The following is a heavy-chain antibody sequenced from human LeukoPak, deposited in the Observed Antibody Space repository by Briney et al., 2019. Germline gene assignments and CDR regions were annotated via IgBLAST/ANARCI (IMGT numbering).Heavy chain of an antibody. D-gene: IGHD2-2*01. CDR2: ISSSSSYI. V-gene: IGHV3-21*01. CDR3: ARDPRIEVVVPAAHNWFDP. Sequence: GGSLGLSCAASGFTFSSYSMNWVRQAPGKGLEWVSSISSSSSYIYYADSVKGRFTISRDNAKNSLYLQMNSLRAEDTAVYYCARDPRIEVVVPAAHNWFDPWGQGTLVTVSS. J-gene: IGHJ5*02. CDR1: GFTFSSYS.